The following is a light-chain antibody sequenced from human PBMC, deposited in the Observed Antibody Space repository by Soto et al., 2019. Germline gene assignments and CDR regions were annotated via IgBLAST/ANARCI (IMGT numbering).Light chain of an antibody. CDR2: DAS. CDR1: QSVSTN. V-gene: IGKV3-15*01. J-gene: IGKJ5*01. CDR3: HKYNNWPIT. Sequence: KVMTQSPATLSVSPGERATLSCRASQSVSTNLAWYQQKPGQAPRLLIYDASTRATGLPARFSGSGSGTEFTLTISSLQSEDFGVYYCHKYNNWPITFGQGTRLEI.